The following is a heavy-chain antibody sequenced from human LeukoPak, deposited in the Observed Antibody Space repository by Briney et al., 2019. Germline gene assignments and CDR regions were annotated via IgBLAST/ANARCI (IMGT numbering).Heavy chain of an antibody. CDR2: ISSSGSTI. J-gene: IGHJ4*02. CDR3: AREGRGYSYGTKPFDY. D-gene: IGHD5-18*01. CDR1: GVTFSSYE. Sequence: GGSLRLSWAASGVTFSSYEMNWVRKAPGKGLEWVSYISSSGSTIYYADSVKGRFTISRDNAKNSLCLQMNSLRAEDTAVYYCAREGRGYSYGTKPFDYWGQGTLVTVSS. V-gene: IGHV3-48*03.